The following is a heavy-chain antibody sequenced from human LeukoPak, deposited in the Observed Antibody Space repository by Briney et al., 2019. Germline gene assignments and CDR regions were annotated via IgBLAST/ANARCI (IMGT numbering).Heavy chain of an antibody. CDR2: ISRGGNT. CDR3: ATFSYAGNAGGSAGS. J-gene: IGHJ5*02. CDR1: GFTVSSKY. V-gene: IGHV3-53*01. D-gene: IGHD4-23*01. Sequence: GGSLRLSCAASGFTVSSKYMTWVRQAPGKGLEWVSVISRGGNTYYTAPVKARFSISRDNSKNTVYLQMNSLRAEDTAVYYCATFSYAGNAGGSAGSWGQGTLVTVSS.